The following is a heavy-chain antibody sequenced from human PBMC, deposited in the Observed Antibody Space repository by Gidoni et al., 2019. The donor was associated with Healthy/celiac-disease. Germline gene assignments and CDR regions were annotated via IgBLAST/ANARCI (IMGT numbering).Heavy chain of an antibody. CDR3: ARGDSSGYYLLDYFDY. V-gene: IGHV4-34*01. Sequence: QVQLQQWGAGLLKPSETLSLTCAVYGGSFSGYYWSWIRQPPGKGLEWIGEINHSGSTNYNPSLKSRVTISVDTSKNQFSLKLSSVTAADTAVYYCARGDSSGYYLLDYFDYWGQGTLVTVSS. J-gene: IGHJ4*02. D-gene: IGHD3-22*01. CDR1: GGSFSGYY. CDR2: INHSGST.